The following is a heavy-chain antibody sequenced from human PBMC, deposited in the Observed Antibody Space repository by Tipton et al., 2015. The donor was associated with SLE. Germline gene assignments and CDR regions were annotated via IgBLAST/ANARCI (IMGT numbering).Heavy chain of an antibody. D-gene: IGHD6-13*01. J-gene: IGHJ1*01. CDR3: ARAYSSSWYGYFQH. Sequence: QLVQSGAEVKKPGASVKVSCKASGYPFTGHYMHWVRQAPGQGLEWMGWINPNSGGTNYAQKYQGRVTMPRDTSISTAYMELSRLRLDDTAVFYCARAYSSSWYGYFQHWGQGTLVTVSS. CDR1: GYPFTGHY. CDR2: INPNSGGT. V-gene: IGHV1-2*02.